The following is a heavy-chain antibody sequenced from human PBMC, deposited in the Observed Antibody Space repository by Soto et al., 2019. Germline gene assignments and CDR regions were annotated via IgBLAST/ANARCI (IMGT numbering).Heavy chain of an antibody. Sequence: GGSLRLSCATSGFTIRIYWMSWVRQAPGKGLEWVANIKQDGSEKYYVDSVKGRFTISRDNAKNSLYLQMNSLRAEDTAVYYCARLEDFWSGYGYWGQGTLVTVSS. J-gene: IGHJ4*02. CDR1: GFTIRIYW. CDR3: ARLEDFWSGYGY. CDR2: IKQDGSEK. D-gene: IGHD3-3*01. V-gene: IGHV3-7*01.